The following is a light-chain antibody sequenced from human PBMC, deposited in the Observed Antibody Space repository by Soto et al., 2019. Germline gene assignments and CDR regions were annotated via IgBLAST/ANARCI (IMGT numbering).Light chain of an antibody. V-gene: IGKV3-20*01. CDR3: QQYGRSPPT. J-gene: IGKJ1*01. CDR1: QSVNNNY. CDR2: GAS. Sequence: EIVLTQSPGTLSLSPGERAVLSCRASQSVNNNYLAWYQRKPGRAPRLLIYGASSRATGIRDRFIGSGSGTDFTLTITRLEPEDLAVYFCQQYGRSPPTFGQGTKVEFK.